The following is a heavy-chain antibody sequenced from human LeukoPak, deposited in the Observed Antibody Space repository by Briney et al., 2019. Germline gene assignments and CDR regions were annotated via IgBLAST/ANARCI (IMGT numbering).Heavy chain of an antibody. CDR3: ARRGGDYDAFDI. Sequence: GGSLRLSCAASGFTFSNDNMNWVRQAPGKGLEWVSYISSSSSDIYYADSVKGRFTISRDNAKNSLYLQMNSLRAEDTALYYCARRGGDYDAFDIWGQGTMVTVSS. CDR2: ISSSSSDI. CDR1: GFTFSNDN. V-gene: IGHV3-21*05. J-gene: IGHJ3*02. D-gene: IGHD4-17*01.